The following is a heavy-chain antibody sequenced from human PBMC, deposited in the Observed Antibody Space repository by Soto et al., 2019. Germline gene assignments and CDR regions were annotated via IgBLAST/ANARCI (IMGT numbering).Heavy chain of an antibody. CDR3: ARRWTGDAFDI. J-gene: IGHJ3*02. D-gene: IGHD2-8*02. Sequence: ASVKVSCKASGYTFTSYAMHWVRQAPGQRLEWMGWINAGNGNTKYSQKFQVRVTITRDTSASTAYMELSSLRSEDTAVYYGARRWTGDAFDIWGQGTMVTVSS. CDR2: INAGNGNT. V-gene: IGHV1-3*01. CDR1: GYTFTSYA.